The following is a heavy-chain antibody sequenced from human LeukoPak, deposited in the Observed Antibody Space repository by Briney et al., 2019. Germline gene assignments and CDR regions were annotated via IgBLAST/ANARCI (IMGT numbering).Heavy chain of an antibody. J-gene: IGHJ4*02. CDR2: INPSGGST. CDR1: GYTFTSYY. V-gene: IGHV1-46*01. Sequence: GASVKVSCKASGYTFTSYYMHWVRQAPGQGLEWMGIINPSGGSTSYAQKFQGRVTMTRDMSTSTVYMELSSLRSEDTAVYYCARGGLLWFGEPNFDYWGQGTLVTVSS. D-gene: IGHD3-10*01. CDR3: ARGGLLWFGEPNFDY.